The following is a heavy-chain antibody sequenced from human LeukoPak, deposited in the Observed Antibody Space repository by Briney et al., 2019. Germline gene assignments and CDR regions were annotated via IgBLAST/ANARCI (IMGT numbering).Heavy chain of an antibody. J-gene: IGHJ5*02. D-gene: IGHD4-17*01. CDR3: ARGGSYGDYVLAP. V-gene: IGHV4-4*07. CDR1: GGAISSYY. CDR2: IYTSGST. Sequence: SETLSITCTDSGGAISSYYWSFMRQPAWKGLDSIGRIYTSGSTNYNPSLKSRVTMSVDTSKNQFSLKLSSVTAADTAVYYCARGGSYGDYVLAPWGQGTLVTVSS.